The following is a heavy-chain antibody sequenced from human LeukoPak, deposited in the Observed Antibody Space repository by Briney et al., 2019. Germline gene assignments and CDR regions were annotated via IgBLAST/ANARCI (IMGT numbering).Heavy chain of an antibody. CDR2: IIPIFGTA. CDR1: GGTFSSYA. V-gene: IGHV1-69*13. J-gene: IGHJ4*02. D-gene: IGHD3-10*01. CDR3: ARRFGVLEDYFDY. Sequence: GASVKVSCKASGGTFSSYAISWVRQAPGQGLEWMGGIIPIFGTANYAQKFQGRVTITADGSTSTAYMELNSLRAEDTALYYCARRFGVLEDYFDYWGQGTLVTVSS.